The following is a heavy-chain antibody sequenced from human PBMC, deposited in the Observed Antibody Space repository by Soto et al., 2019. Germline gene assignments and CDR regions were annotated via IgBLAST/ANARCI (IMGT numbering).Heavy chain of an antibody. V-gene: IGHV1-18*04. Sequence: ASVKVSCKTSGYVFTSFGISWVRQAPGQGLEWMGWVRPYNGDTKYAQKFQGRVTMTSDTATTTGYMELRGLRFDDTAVYYCVRRMLHDFWSPYYYFDYWGQGTKVTVSS. CDR2: VRPYNGDT. CDR3: VRRMLHDFWSPYYYFDY. CDR1: GYVFTSFG. D-gene: IGHD3-3*01. J-gene: IGHJ4*02.